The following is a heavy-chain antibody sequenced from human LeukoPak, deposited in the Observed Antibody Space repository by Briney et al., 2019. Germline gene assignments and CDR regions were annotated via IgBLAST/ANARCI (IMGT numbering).Heavy chain of an antibody. V-gene: IGHV3-11*04. D-gene: IGHD3-9*01. Sequence: GGSLRLSCAASGFTFSDYYMSWIRQAPGKGLEWVSYISSSGSTIYYADSVKGRFTISRDNAKNSLYLQMNSLRAEDTAVYYCAREKKGYDVLNFNYYYYYMDVWGKGTTVTISS. J-gene: IGHJ6*03. CDR3: AREKKGYDVLNFNYYYYYMDV. CDR1: GFTFSDYY. CDR2: ISSSGSTI.